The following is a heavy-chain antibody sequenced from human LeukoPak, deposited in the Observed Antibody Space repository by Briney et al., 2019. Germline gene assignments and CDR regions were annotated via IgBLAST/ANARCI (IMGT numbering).Heavy chain of an antibody. J-gene: IGHJ6*03. CDR1: GYTFTGYY. D-gene: IGHD7-27*01. Sequence: GASVKVSCKASGYTFTGYYIHWVRQAPGQGLEWMGWITPNSGGTNYAQNFQGRVTMTRDTSISTAYMELSRLRSDDTAVYYCARGTAAWGYMDVWGKGTTVTVPS. CDR2: ITPNSGGT. CDR3: ARGTAAWGYMDV. V-gene: IGHV1-2*02.